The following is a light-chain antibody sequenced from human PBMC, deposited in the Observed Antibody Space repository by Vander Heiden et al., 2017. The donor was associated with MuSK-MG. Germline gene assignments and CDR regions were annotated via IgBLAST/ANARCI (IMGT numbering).Light chain of an antibody. CDR1: PSNIGRNP. J-gene: IGLJ3*02. Sequence: QSVLTQPPSASGTPGQRITISCSGDPSNIGRNPVNWFQQYPVTAPRLVIYSNHQRPPVVPDRFSGSKSGTSASLAISWLQSEDEGDYYCATWDDSLNAGLFGGGTKLTVL. V-gene: IGLV1-44*01. CDR3: ATWDDSLNAGL. CDR2: SNH.